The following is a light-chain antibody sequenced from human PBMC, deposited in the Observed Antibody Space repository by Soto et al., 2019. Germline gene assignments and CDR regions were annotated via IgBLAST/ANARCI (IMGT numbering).Light chain of an antibody. CDR3: QQYNDWPPRHT. J-gene: IGKJ4*01. CDR2: GAS. Sequence: EIVMTQSPATLSVSPGERATLSCRASQSVTSNLAWYQQKPGHGPRLLIHGASTRATGVPARFSGSGSETEFTLTLSSLQSEDFAVYYCQQYNDWPPRHTFGGGTKVQI. V-gene: IGKV3-15*01. CDR1: QSVTSN.